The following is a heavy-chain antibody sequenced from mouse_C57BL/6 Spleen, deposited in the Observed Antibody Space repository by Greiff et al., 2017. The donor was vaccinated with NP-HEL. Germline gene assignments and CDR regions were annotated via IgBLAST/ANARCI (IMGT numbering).Heavy chain of an antibody. CDR3: ASLPYGNSHYYAMDY. CDR1: GFTFSSYG. Sequence: DVHLVESGGDLVKPGGSLKLSCAASGFTFSSYGMSWVRQTPDKRLEWVATISSGGSYTYYPDSVKGRFTISRDNAKNTLYLQMSSLKSEDTAMYYCASLPYGNSHYYAMDYWGQGTSVTVSS. CDR2: ISSGGSYT. V-gene: IGHV5-6*01. J-gene: IGHJ4*01. D-gene: IGHD2-1*01.